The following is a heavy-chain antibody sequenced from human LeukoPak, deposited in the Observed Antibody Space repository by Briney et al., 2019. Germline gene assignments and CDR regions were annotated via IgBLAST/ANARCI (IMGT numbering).Heavy chain of an antibody. D-gene: IGHD4-23*01. V-gene: IGHV3-74*01. J-gene: IGHJ5*02. CDR3: AREDRGGPRLGYH. CDR2: INSDGSST. Sequence: GRPLTLSCVASRLTFPSYRLSLLRQAPGKGLVPVPRINSDGSSTSYPDSVRGRFTISRDNAKNTLYLQMNSLRAEDTAVYYCAREDRGGPRLGYHWGQGTLVTVSS. CDR1: RLTFPSYR.